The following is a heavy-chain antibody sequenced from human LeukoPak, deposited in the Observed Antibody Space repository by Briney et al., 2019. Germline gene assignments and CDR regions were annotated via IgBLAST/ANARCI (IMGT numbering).Heavy chain of an antibody. D-gene: IGHD6-13*01. Sequence: PGGSLRLSCAASGYTFSSYWISWVRQAPGNGLEWVANINQDGREKYYVDSVKGRFTISRDNTKNSLYLQVSALRAEDTAIYYCARDGTAAGLYFDLWGQGTLVTVSS. CDR2: INQDGREK. V-gene: IGHV3-7*01. J-gene: IGHJ4*01. CDR1: GYTFSSYW. CDR3: ARDGTAAGLYFDL.